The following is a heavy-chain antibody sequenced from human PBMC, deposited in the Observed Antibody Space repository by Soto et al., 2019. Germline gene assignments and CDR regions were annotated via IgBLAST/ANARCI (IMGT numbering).Heavy chain of an antibody. CDR3: AKDMVVVAAKVLNGMDV. V-gene: IGHV3-9*01. D-gene: IGHD2-15*01. CDR2: ISWNSGSI. Sequence: PGGSLRLSCAASGFTFDYYAMHWVRQAPGKGLEWVSGISWNSGSIGYADSVKGRFTISRDNAKNSLYLQMNSLRAEDTALYYCAKDMVVVAAKVLNGMDVWGQGTTVTVSS. J-gene: IGHJ6*02. CDR1: GFTFDYYA.